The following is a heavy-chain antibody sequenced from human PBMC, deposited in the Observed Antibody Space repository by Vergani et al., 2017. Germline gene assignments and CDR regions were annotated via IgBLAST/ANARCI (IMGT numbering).Heavy chain of an antibody. Sequence: QVQLVESGGGLVKPGGSLRLSCAASGFTFSDYYMSWIRQAPGKGLEWVSYISSSSSYTNYADSVKGRFTISRDNAKNSLYLQMNSLRAEDTAVYYCARVACSGGSCYSGVGNWFDPWGQGTLVTVSS. V-gene: IGHV3-11*06. CDR2: ISSSSSYT. CDR3: ARVACSGGSCYSGVGNWFDP. D-gene: IGHD2-15*01. CDR1: GFTFSDYY. J-gene: IGHJ5*02.